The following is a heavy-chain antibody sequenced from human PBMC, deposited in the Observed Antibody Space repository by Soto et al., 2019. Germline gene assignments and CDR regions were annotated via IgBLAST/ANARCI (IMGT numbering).Heavy chain of an antibody. V-gene: IGHV1-69*06. Sequence: QVQLVQSGAEVKKPGSSVKVSCKASGGTFSSYAISWVRQAPGQGLEWMGGIIPIFGTANYAQKYQGRVPITADKSTSTAYMELSTLRSEDTAVYYCASPTREWLPPASDYYYGMDVWGQGTTVTVSS. D-gene: IGHD3-3*01. CDR1: GGTFSSYA. CDR3: ASPTREWLPPASDYYYGMDV. CDR2: IIPIFGTA. J-gene: IGHJ6*02.